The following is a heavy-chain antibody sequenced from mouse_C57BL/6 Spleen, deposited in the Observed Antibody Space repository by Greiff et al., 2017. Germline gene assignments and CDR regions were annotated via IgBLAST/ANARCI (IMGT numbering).Heavy chain of an antibody. CDR3: TTITTVVAGGFDY. D-gene: IGHD1-1*01. V-gene: IGHV1-15*01. Sequence: VQLQQSGAELVRPGASVTLSCKASGYTFTDYEMHWVKQTPVHGLEWIGAIDPETGGTAYNQKFKGKAILTADKSSSTAYMELRSLTSEDSAVYYCTTITTVVAGGFDYWGQGTTLTVSS. CDR2: IDPETGGT. CDR1: GYTFTDYE. J-gene: IGHJ2*01.